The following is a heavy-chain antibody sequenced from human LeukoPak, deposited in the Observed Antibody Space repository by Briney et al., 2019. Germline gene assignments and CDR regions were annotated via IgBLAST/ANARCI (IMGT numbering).Heavy chain of an antibody. J-gene: IGHJ3*02. V-gene: IGHV4-38-2*02. CDR1: GYSISSGYY. Sequence: PSETLSLTCTVSGYSISSGYYWSWIRQPPGKGLEWIGEINHSGSTNYNPSLKSRVTISVDTSKNQFSLKLSSVTAADTAVYYCARCYVWGSYRYLGCAFDIWGQGTMVTVSS. CDR2: INHSGST. D-gene: IGHD3-16*02. CDR3: ARCYVWGSYRYLGCAFDI.